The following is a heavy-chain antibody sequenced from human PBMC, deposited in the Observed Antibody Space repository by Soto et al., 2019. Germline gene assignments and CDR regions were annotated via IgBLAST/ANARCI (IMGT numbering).Heavy chain of an antibody. D-gene: IGHD4-17*01. V-gene: IGHV3-48*01. CDR1: GFTFSSYS. J-gene: IGHJ5*02. CDR3: AGGPQYGDYADNWFDP. Sequence: GGSLRLSCAASGFTFSSYSMNWVRQAPGKGLEWVSYISSSSSTIYYADSVKGRFTISRDNAKNSLYLQMNSLRAEDTAVYYCAGGPQYGDYADNWFDPWGQGTLVTVSS. CDR2: ISSSSSTI.